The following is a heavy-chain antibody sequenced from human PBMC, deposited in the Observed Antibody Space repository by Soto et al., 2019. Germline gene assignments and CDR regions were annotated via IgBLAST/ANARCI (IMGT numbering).Heavy chain of an antibody. CDR2: IDPKNGLT. D-gene: IGHD6-13*01. CDR1: GYIFTDCY. J-gene: IGHJ5*02. V-gene: IGHV1-2*02. CDR3: ARVFLIAAAAPGWFDP. Sequence: ASVKVSCKSSGYIFTDCYIHWVRQAPGQGLEWMGWIDPKNGLTNFSEKFRGRVTMTTDTSLNTAYMEMRSLTSDDTAVYYCARVFLIAAAAPGWFDPWGQGTLVTVSS.